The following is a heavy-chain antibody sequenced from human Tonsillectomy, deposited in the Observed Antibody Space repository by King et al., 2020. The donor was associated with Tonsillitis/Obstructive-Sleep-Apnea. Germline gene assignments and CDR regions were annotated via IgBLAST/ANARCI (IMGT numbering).Heavy chain of an antibody. CDR3: ARGASIGYCSSTSCPKFFYYVDV. CDR2: IGTAGDT. Sequence: VQLVESGGGLVQPGGSLRLSCAASGFTFSSYDMHWVRQATGKGLEWVSAIGTAGDTYYPGSVKGRFTISRENAKNSLYLQMNSLRAGDTAVYYCARGASIGYCSSTSCPKFFYYVDVWGKGTTVTVS. J-gene: IGHJ6*03. CDR1: GFTFSSYD. V-gene: IGHV3-13*01. D-gene: IGHD2-2*01.